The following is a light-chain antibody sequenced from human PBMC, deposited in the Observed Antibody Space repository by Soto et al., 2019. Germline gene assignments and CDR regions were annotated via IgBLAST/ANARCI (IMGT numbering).Light chain of an antibody. J-gene: IGKJ2*02. V-gene: IGKV3-15*01. CDR3: QQYNKGRT. Sequence: EIVMTQSPATLSVSPGERATLSCRASQSVSSNLAWYQQKPGQAPRLLIYGASTRATGIPARFSGSGSGTEFTLTISSLQSEDFAVYYCQQYNKGRTFGQGTKLEIK. CDR2: GAS. CDR1: QSVSSN.